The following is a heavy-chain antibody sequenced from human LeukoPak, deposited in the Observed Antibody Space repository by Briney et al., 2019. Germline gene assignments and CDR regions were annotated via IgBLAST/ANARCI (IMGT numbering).Heavy chain of an antibody. CDR2: IIPIFGTA. CDR1: GGTFSSYA. V-gene: IGHV1-69*05. J-gene: IGHJ4*02. CDR3: ARGRTGQYSSSWYDGDFDY. D-gene: IGHD6-13*01. Sequence: SVKVSCKASGGTFSSYAISWVRQAPGQGLEWMGGIIPIFGTANYAQKFQGRVTITTDESTSTAYMELSSLRSEDTAVYYCARGRTGQYSSSWYDGDFDYWGQGTLVTVSS.